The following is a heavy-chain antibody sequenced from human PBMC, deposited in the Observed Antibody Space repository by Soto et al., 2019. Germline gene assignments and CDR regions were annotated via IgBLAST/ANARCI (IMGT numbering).Heavy chain of an antibody. D-gene: IGHD3-3*01. CDR1: GFTFSDYY. V-gene: IGHV3-11*04. CDR2: ISSSSGGTI. CDR3: ARDHYDFWSGYYTGLYGMDV. Sequence: PGGSLRLSCAASGFTFSDYYMNWVRQAPGKGLEWVSYISSSSGGTIYYADSVKGRFTISRDNAKNSLYLQMNSLRAEDTAVYYCARDHYDFWSGYYTGLYGMDVWGQGTTVTVSS. J-gene: IGHJ6*02.